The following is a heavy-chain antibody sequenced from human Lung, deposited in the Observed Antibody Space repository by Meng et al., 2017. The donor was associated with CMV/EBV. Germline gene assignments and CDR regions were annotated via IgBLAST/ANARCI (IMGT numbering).Heavy chain of an antibody. V-gene: IGHV3-21*01. D-gene: IGHD3-9*01. CDR2: ISADSTFV. J-gene: IGHJ4*02. Sequence: CAVFVFFFRPCAMNWVRLAPWKGLEWLSSISADSTFVYYADSVKGRFTISRDNAKKSLYLQMNSLRAEDTAVYYCARETDDILTGYFDWGQGTLVTVSS. CDR3: ARETDDILTGYFD. CDR1: VFFFRPCA.